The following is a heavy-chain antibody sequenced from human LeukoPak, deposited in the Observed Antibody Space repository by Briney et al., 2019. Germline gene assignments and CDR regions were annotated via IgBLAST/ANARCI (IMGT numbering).Heavy chain of an antibody. CDR2: IYSSGST. CDR3: ARGYNWVSPTRKFYYMDV. CDR1: GGSISSYY. D-gene: IGHD1-20*01. Sequence: PSETLPLTCTVSGGSISSYYWSWIRQPPGKGLEWIGRIYSSGSTNYNPSLKSRVTMSVATSKNQFSLKLSSVTAADTAVYYCARGYNWVSPTRKFYYMDVWGKGTTVTVPS. J-gene: IGHJ6*03. V-gene: IGHV4-4*07.